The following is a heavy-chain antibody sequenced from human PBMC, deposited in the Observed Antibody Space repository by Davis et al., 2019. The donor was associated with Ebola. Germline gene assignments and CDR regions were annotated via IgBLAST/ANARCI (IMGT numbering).Heavy chain of an antibody. CDR2: IKQDGSEK. Sequence: GESLKISCAASGFTFSSYWMSWVRQAPGKGLEWVANIKQDGSEKYYVDSVKGRFTISRDNAKNSLYLQMNSLRAEDTAVYYCARPYGGDNYHYYGMDVWGQGTTVTVSS. CDR1: GFTFSSYW. V-gene: IGHV3-7*01. CDR3: ARPYGGDNYHYYGMDV. D-gene: IGHD4-23*01. J-gene: IGHJ6*02.